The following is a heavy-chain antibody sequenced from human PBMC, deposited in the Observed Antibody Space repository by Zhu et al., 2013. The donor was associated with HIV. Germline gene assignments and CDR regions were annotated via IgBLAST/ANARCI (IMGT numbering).Heavy chain of an antibody. CDR2: INPNSGVT. Sequence: QVQLVQSGPEVKKPGASVKVSCKASGYTFTGYYIHWVRQAPGQGLEWVGWINPNSGVTNYAQRFQGRVTMTRDTSTSTAYMELSGLRSDDTAVYYCRRESAETIDYWGQGTLVTVSS. V-gene: IGHV1-2*02. J-gene: IGHJ4*02. CDR3: RRESAETIDY. CDR1: GYTFTGYY.